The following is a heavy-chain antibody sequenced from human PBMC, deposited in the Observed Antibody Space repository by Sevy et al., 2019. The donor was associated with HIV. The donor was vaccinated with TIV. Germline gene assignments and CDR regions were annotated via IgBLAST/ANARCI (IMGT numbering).Heavy chain of an antibody. J-gene: IGHJ6*02. V-gene: IGHV4-59*11. Sequence: SETLSLTCPVSGDSLGNQYWSWIRQPPGKGLEWIGYFYDSGRNNYNPSLKSRVTISVDTSKNQFSLKLSTVTAADTAVYYGANGSPEYYYAMDVWGQGTTVTVSS. CDR3: ANGSPEYYYAMDV. D-gene: IGHD2-15*01. CDR2: FYDSGRN. CDR1: GDSLGNQY.